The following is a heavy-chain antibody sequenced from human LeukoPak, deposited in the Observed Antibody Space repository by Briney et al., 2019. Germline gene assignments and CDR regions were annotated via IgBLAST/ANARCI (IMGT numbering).Heavy chain of an antibody. V-gene: IGHV3-11*04. Sequence: SGGSLRLSCAASGFTFSDYYMSWIRQAPGKGLEWVSYISSSGCTIYYADSVKGRFTISRDSAKNSLYLQMNSLRAEDTAVYYCGYGVFGVVYYWGQGTLVTVSS. CDR2: ISSSGCTI. CDR1: GFTFSDYY. J-gene: IGHJ4*02. CDR3: GYGVFGVVYY. D-gene: IGHD3-3*01.